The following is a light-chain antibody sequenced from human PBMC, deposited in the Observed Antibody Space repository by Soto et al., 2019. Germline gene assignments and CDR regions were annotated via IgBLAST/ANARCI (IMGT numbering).Light chain of an antibody. J-gene: IGKJ2*01. V-gene: IGKV4-1*01. CDR3: QQYHTTPNT. CDR1: QTLLFTSTNKNS. CDR2: WAS. Sequence: DVVMTQSPATLAVSLGERAAINCKSSQTLLFTSTNKNSLAWYQQKPGQPPKLLIYWASTRESGAPDRFSGSGSRRNFTLTSSSLQAEDVAVYYSQQYHTTPNTFGQGTKLEIK.